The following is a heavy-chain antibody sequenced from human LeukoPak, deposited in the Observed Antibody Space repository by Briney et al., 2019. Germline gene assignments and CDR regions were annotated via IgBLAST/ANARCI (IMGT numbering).Heavy chain of an antibody. CDR3: AKRRDGYNFNWFDP. CDR2: VVYSGRT. V-gene: IGHV4-59*08. D-gene: IGHD5-24*01. J-gene: IGHJ5*02. Sequence: PSETLSHTRTVSVDSLSSHYWSWIRQPPGKGLEWIGHVVYSGRTRYNPPLRSRVTISVDTSNNQFSMKLSSVTAADTAVYYCAKRRDGYNFNWFDPWGQGNLVTVSS. CDR1: VDSLSSHY.